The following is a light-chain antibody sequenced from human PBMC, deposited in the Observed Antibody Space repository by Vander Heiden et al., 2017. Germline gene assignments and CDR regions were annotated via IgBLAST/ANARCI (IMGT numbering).Light chain of an antibody. CDR2: DAS. V-gene: IGKV3-11*01. CDR3: QQHSNWPPFT. CDR1: QSVSSY. Sequence: EIVLTQSLANLPSSPGERATLSCSASQSVSSYLAWYQQKPGQAPRLLIYDASNRATGIPARFSGSGSGTDFALTISSLEPEDFAVYYCQQHSNWPPFTFGQGTKLEIK. J-gene: IGKJ2*01.